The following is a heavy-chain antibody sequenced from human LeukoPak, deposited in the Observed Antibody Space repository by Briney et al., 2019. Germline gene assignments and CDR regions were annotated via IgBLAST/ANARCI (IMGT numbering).Heavy chain of an antibody. CDR2: ISSSGSNI. V-gene: IGHV3-48*03. D-gene: IGHD2-21*02. Sequence: GGSLRLSCAASGFTFSSYEMNWVRQAPGKGLEWVSYISSSGSNIKYADSVKGRFTISRGNAKNSVYLQMNSLRAEDTAVYYCARGDLVVTLEGPIDYWGQGTLVTVSS. J-gene: IGHJ4*02. CDR1: GFTFSSYE. CDR3: ARGDLVVTLEGPIDY.